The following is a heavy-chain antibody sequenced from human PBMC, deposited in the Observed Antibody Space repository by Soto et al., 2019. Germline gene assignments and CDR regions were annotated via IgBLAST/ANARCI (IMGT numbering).Heavy chain of an antibody. CDR1: GFTFSSYW. J-gene: IGHJ4*02. CDR3: ARAAYSNSWYGSSGY. Sequence: GGSLRLSCAASGFTFSSYWMSWVRQAPGKGLEGVANIKQDGSEKSDVDSVKGRFTISRDNAKNSLYLLMNSLRAEATAVYYCARAAYSNSWYGSSGYWGQGTLVTVSS. D-gene: IGHD6-13*01. CDR2: IKQDGSEK. V-gene: IGHV3-7*01.